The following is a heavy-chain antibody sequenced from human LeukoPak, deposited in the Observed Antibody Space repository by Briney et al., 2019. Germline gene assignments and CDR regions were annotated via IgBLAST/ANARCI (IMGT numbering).Heavy chain of an antibody. CDR2: IYYSGST. D-gene: IGHD3-10*01. CDR1: GGSISSSSYY. CDR3: ARDYSPVGSGSEGPFDY. Sequence: PSETLSLTCTVSGGSISSSSYYWGWIRQPPGKELEWIGSIYYSGSTYYNPSLKSRVTISVDTSKNQFSLKLSSVTAADTAVYYCARDYSPVGSGSEGPFDYWGQGTLVTVSS. V-gene: IGHV4-39*07. J-gene: IGHJ4*02.